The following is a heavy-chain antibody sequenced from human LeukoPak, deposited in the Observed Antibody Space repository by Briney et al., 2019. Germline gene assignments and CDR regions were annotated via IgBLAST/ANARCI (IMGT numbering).Heavy chain of an antibody. CDR3: TRDHYYHDSSGYYHKEYYFDY. D-gene: IGHD3-22*01. CDR2: INHSGST. CDR1: GGSFSGYY. J-gene: IGHJ4*02. V-gene: IGHV4-34*01. Sequence: PSETLSLTCAVYGGSFSGYYWSWIRQPPGKGLEWIGEINHSGSTNYNPSLKSRVTISVNTSKNQFSLKLSSVTAADTAVYYCTRDHYYHDSSGYYHKEYYFDYWGQGTLVTMSS.